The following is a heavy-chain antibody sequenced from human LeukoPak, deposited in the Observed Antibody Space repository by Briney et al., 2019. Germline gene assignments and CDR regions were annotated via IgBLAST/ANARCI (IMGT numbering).Heavy chain of an antibody. D-gene: IGHD3-16*01. J-gene: IGHJ4*02. Sequence: GGSLRLSCAASGFTLSDYYMSWIRQAPGKGLEWVSYISSSGSTIYYADSVEGRFTISRDNSKNTLYLQINSLRAEDTAVYFCAKDRLGGPYFFHYWGQGTLVTVSS. CDR2: ISSSGSTI. CDR3: AKDRLGGPYFFHY. CDR1: GFTLSDYY. V-gene: IGHV3-11*01.